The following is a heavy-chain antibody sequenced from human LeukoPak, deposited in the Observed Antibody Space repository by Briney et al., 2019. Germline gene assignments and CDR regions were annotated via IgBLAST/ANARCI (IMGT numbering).Heavy chain of an antibody. CDR1: GYTFTSYY. CDR3: ARYDYGDNRAFDI. Sequence: ASVKVSCKASGYTFTSYYMHWVRQAPGQGLEWMGIINPSGGSTSYAQKFQGRVTITADKSTTTAYMELSSLRSEDTAAYYCARYDYGDNRAFDIWGQGTMVTVSS. D-gene: IGHD4-17*01. J-gene: IGHJ3*02. V-gene: IGHV1-46*01. CDR2: INPSGGST.